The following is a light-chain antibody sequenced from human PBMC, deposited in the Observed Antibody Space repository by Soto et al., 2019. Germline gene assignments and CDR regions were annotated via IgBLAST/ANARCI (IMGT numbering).Light chain of an antibody. CDR2: LNSDGSH. V-gene: IGLV4-69*01. CDR1: SGHSSYA. J-gene: IGLJ2*01. CDR3: QTWGTGFSVV. Sequence: QSVLTQSPSASASLGASVKLTCTLSSGHSSYAIAWHQQQPEKGPRYLMKLNSDGSHSKGDGIPDRFSGSSSGAERYLTISSLQSEDEADYYCQTWGTGFSVVFGGGTKLTVL.